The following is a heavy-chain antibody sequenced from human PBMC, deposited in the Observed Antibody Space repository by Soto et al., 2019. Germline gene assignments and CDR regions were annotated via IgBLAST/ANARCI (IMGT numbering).Heavy chain of an antibody. D-gene: IGHD3-22*01. Sequence: EVQLLESGGGLVQPGGSLRLSCTASGFTFSTYGMSWVRQAPGKGLEWVSSLSGDGTTTYYIDSVKGRFTISRDNSRNTLALQMNSLRNEATAVYYCSKDISFDTSAYNYWGQGILVTVSS. CDR3: SKDISFDTSAYNY. V-gene: IGHV3-23*01. CDR1: GFTFSTYG. J-gene: IGHJ4*02. CDR2: LSGDGTTT.